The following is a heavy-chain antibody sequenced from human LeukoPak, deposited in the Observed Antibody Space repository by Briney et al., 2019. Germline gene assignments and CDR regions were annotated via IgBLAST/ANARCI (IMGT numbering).Heavy chain of an antibody. V-gene: IGHV1-3*01. CDR1: GYTFTSYA. CDR3: ARGEMATISWFDP. CDR2: INAGNGNT. Sequence: GASVKVSCKASGYTFTSYAMHWVRQAPGQRLEWMGWINAGNGNTKYSQKFQGRVTITRDTSASTAYMELSSLRSEDTAVYYCARGEMATISWFDPWGQEPWSPSPQ. D-gene: IGHD5-24*01. J-gene: IGHJ5*02.